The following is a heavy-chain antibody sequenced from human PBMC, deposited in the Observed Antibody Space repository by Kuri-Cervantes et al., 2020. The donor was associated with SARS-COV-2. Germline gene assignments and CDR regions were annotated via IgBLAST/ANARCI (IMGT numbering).Heavy chain of an antibody. CDR1: GGSISSGGYY. J-gene: IGHJ4*02. D-gene: IGHD3-10*01. CDR3: ARASMVRGVIFDY. V-gene: IGHV4-30-2*01. CDR2: IYHSGST. Sequence: LRLSCTVSGGSISSGGYYWSWIRQPPGKGLEWIGYIYHSGSTYYNPSLKSRVTISVDRSKNQSSLKLSSVTAADTAVYYCARASMVRGVIFDYWGQGTLVTVSS.